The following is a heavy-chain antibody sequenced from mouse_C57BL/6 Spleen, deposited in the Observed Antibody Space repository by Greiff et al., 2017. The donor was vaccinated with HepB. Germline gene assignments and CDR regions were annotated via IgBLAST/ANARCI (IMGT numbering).Heavy chain of an antibody. CDR1: GFTFSSYG. Sequence: EVKLVESGGDLVKPGGSLKLSCAASGFTFSSYGMSWVRQTPDKRLEWVATISSGGSYTYYTDSVKGQFTISRDKAKNTLYLQMSSLKSEDTAMYYCARHPPMYYCSSYYYAMDYWGQGTSVTVSS. CDR3: ARHPPMYYCSSYYYAMDY. CDR2: ISSGGSYT. D-gene: IGHD1-1*01. J-gene: IGHJ4*01. V-gene: IGHV5-6*01.